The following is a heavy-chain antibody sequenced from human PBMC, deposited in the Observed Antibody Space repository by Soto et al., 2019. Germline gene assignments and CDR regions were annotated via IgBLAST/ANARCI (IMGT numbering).Heavy chain of an antibody. V-gene: IGHV4-39*01. D-gene: IGHD2-8*01. CDR2: VYYRGRS. CDR1: GGSVSNSNYY. J-gene: IGHJ4*02. Sequence: PSETLSLTCTVSGGSVSNSNYYWGWIRQSPGKGLEWIGSVYYRGRSYSKSSVKSRVTISVDTSKNQFYLNLNSVTASDTAVYFCVSQRTSVLTQAYFDYWGPGALVTVSS. CDR3: VSQRTSVLTQAYFDY.